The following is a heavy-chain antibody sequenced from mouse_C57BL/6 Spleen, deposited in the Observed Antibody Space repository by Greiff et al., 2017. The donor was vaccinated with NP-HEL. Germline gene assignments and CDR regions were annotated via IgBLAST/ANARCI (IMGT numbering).Heavy chain of an antibody. CDR3: AKKGGNDWYFDV. D-gene: IGHD1-1*02. CDR1: GFSLTSYG. Sequence: QVQLQQSGPGLVQPSQSLSITCTVSGFSLTSYGVHWVRQSPGKGLEWLGVIWRGGSTDYNAAFMSRLSITKDNSKSQVFFQMNSLQADDAAIYYCAKKGGNDWYFDVWGTGTTVTVSS. CDR2: IWRGGST. J-gene: IGHJ1*03. V-gene: IGHV2-5*01.